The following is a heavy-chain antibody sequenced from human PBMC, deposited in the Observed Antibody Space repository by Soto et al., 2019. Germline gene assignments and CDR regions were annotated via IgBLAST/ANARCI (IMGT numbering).Heavy chain of an antibody. V-gene: IGHV4-59*01. CDR3: AREVLGRFLERSTTDEYYMDV. Sequence: PSDTLSLTFTVSGCSISRYYWSWIRQPPGKGLEWIGYIYYSGSTNYNPSLKSRVTISVDTSKNQFSLKLSSVTAADTAVYYCAREVLGRFLERSTTDEYYMDVWGKRTTVTVSS. CDR1: GCSISRYY. CDR2: IYYSGST. D-gene: IGHD3-3*01. J-gene: IGHJ6*03.